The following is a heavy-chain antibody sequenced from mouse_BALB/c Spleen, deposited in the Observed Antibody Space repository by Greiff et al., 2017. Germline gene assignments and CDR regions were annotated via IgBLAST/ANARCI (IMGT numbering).Heavy chain of an antibody. D-gene: IGHD2-2*01. J-gene: IGHJ4*01. CDR2: IDPANGNT. CDR3: ARGGWLRRNYYAMDY. V-gene: IGHV14-3*02. CDR1: GFNIKDTY. Sequence: EVKLMESGAELVKPGASVKLSCTASGFNIKDTYMHWVKQRPEQGLEWIGRIDPANGNTKYDPKFQGKATITADTSSNTAYLQLSSLTSEDTAVYYCARGGWLRRNYYAMDYWGQGTSVTVSS.